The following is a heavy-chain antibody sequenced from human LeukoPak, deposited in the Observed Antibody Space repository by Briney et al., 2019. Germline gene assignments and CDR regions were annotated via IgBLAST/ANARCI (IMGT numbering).Heavy chain of an antibody. CDR2: ISGSGGST. J-gene: IGHJ3*02. Sequence: GGSLRLSCKASGFTFGDYALSWVRQAPGKGLEWVSAISGSGGSTYYADSVKGRFTISRDNSKNTLYLQMNSLRAEDTAVYYCAKDWPSAVAETDAFDIWGQGTMVTVSS. CDR3: AKDWPSAVAETDAFDI. D-gene: IGHD6-19*01. CDR1: GFTFGDYA. V-gene: IGHV3-23*01.